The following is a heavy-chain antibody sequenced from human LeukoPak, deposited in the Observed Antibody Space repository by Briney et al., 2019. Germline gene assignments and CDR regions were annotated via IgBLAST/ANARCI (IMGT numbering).Heavy chain of an antibody. CDR1: GGTFSSYA. V-gene: IGHV1-69*13. CDR2: IIPIFGTA. D-gene: IGHD3-3*01. J-gene: IGHJ5*02. Sequence: ASVKVSCKASGGTFSSYAISWVRQAPGQGLEWMGGIIPIFGTANYAQKFQGRVTITADESTSTAYMELSSLRSEDTAVYYCARTFYDFWSGTTTWFDPWGQGTLVTVSS. CDR3: ARTFYDFWSGTTTWFDP.